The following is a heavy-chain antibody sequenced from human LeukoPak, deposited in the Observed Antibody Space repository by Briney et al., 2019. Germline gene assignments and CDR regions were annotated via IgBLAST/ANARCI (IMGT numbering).Heavy chain of an antibody. CDR3: ARDAVWTAPPGPD. CDR2: IIPILGIA. CDR1: GYTFTGHY. D-gene: IGHD3/OR15-3a*01. Sequence: GASVKVSCKASGYTFTGHYMNWVRLAPGQGLEWMGRIIPILGIANYAQKFQGRVTITADKSTSTAYMELSSLRSEDTAVYYCARDAVWTAPPGPDWGQGTLVTVSS. V-gene: IGHV1-69*04. J-gene: IGHJ4*02.